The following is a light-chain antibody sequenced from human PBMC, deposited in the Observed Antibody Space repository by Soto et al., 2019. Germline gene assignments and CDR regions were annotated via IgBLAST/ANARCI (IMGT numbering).Light chain of an antibody. J-gene: IGLJ2*01. V-gene: IGLV2-8*01. CDR3: SSYAGRNTPVV. Sequence: QSALTQPPSASGSPGQSVTISCTGTSGDVGAYTSVSWYQQHPGKAPKLMIYGVSTRPSGVPDRFSGSKSGNTASLTVSGLQAEDEADYYCSSYAGRNTPVVFGGGTKLTVL. CDR2: GVS. CDR1: SGDVGAYTS.